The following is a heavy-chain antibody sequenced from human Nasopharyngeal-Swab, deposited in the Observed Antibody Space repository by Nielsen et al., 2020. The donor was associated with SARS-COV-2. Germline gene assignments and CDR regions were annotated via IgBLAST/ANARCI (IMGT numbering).Heavy chain of an antibody. J-gene: IGHJ3*02. D-gene: IGHD3-22*01. CDR2: IVVGSGNT. Sequence: WVRQAPGQLLEWIGWIVVGSGNTNYAQKFQERVTITRDMSTSTAYMELSSLRSEDTAVYYCATDSSGYHDAFDIWGQGTMVTVSS. V-gene: IGHV1-58*01. CDR3: ATDSSGYHDAFDI.